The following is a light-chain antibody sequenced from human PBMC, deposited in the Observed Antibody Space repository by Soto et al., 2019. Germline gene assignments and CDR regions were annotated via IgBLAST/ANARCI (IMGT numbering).Light chain of an antibody. CDR3: LQRSSYQLT. Sequence: SLSASFGDRVTITCRASRGFRNDLDWYQWKPGSAPKRLIHSISDLQSGVPSPFSGSGTETEITFTISSLQPEDFETDYCLQRSSYQLTFGGGTKVDIK. V-gene: IGKV1-17*01. CDR2: SIS. J-gene: IGKJ4*01. CDR1: RGFRND.